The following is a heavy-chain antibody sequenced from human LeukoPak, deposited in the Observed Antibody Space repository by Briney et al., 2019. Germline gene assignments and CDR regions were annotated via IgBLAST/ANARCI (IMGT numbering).Heavy chain of an antibody. D-gene: IGHD4-17*01. V-gene: IGHV3-66*01. CDR2: IFSVGST. Sequence: GGSLIISCAASGFTCSSYSMNWVRLAPGQGLQCVSVIFSVGSTFYADSVKGRFTISRDRAKNTLYLQMNRLRVEDTAVYYCARDPTTVTPSRWGQGTLVIVSS. CDR3: ARDPTTVTPSR. CDR1: GFTCSSYS. J-gene: IGHJ4*02.